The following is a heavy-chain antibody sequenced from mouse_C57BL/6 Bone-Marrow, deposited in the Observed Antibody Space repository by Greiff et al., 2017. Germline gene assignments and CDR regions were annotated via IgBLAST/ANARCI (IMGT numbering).Heavy chain of an antibody. D-gene: IGHD1-1*01. V-gene: IGHV14-4*01. CDR3: TTPLTTVYYYAMDY. Sequence: VQLQQSGAELVRPGASVKLSCTASGFNIKDDYMHWVQQRPEQGLEWIGWIDPENGDTEYASKFQGKATITADTSSNTAYLQLSSLTSEDTAVYYCTTPLTTVYYYAMDYWGQGTSVTVSS. CDR2: IDPENGDT. CDR1: GFNIKDDY. J-gene: IGHJ4*01.